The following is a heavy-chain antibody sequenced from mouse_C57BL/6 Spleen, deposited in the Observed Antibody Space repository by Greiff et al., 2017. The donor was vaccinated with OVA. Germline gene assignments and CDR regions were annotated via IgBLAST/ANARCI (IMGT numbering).Heavy chain of an antibody. D-gene: IGHD2-4*01. CDR3: ARPGDYDGWFAY. CDR2: ISSGSSTI. Sequence: EVQVVESGGGLVKPGGSLKLSCAASGFTFSDYGMHWVRQAPEKGLEWVAYISSGSSTIYYADTVKGRFTISRDNAKNTLFLQMTSLRSEDTAMYYCARPGDYDGWFAYWGQGTLVTVAA. CDR1: GFTFSDYG. J-gene: IGHJ3*01. V-gene: IGHV5-17*01.